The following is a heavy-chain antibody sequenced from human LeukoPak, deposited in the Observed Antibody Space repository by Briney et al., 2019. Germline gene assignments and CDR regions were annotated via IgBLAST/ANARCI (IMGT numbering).Heavy chain of an antibody. J-gene: IGHJ4*02. CDR3: ARREIDYSSAYYYDSSGYSRA. V-gene: IGHV4-34*01. CDR1: GGSFSGYY. CDR2: LNHSGST. Sequence: SETLSLTCSVYGGSFSGYYWSWIRQPPGKGLEWIGELNHSGSTNYNPSLKSRVTISADTAKTPSSPKLRSVPAADTAVYYCARREIDYSSAYYYDSSGYSRAWGPGTLVTVSS. D-gene: IGHD3-22*01.